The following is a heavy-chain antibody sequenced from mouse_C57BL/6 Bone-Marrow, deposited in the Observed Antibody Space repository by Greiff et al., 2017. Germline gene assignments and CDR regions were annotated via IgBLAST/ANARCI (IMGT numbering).Heavy chain of an antibody. Sequence: EVKLQESGPVLVKPGASVKMSCKASGYTFTDYYMNWVKQSHGKSLEWIGVINPYNGGTSYNQKFKGKATLTVDKSSSTAYMELNSLTSEDSAVYYCASEYYYGSFYYAMDYWGQGTSVTVSS. V-gene: IGHV1-19*01. D-gene: IGHD1-1*01. CDR2: INPYNGGT. CDR3: ASEYYYGSFYYAMDY. J-gene: IGHJ4*01. CDR1: GYTFTDYY.